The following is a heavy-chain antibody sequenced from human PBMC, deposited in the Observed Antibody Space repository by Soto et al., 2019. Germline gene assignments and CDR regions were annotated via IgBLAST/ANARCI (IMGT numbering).Heavy chain of an antibody. D-gene: IGHD4-17*01. CDR2: ISYDGSNK. CDR1: GFTFSSYA. V-gene: IGHV3-30-3*01. Sequence: SLRLSCAASGFTFSSYAMHWVRQAPGKGLEWVAVISYDGSNKYYADSVKGRFTISRDNSKNTLYLQMNSLRAEDTAVYYCARARVPTVASYFDYWGQGTLVTVPS. J-gene: IGHJ4*02. CDR3: ARARVPTVASYFDY.